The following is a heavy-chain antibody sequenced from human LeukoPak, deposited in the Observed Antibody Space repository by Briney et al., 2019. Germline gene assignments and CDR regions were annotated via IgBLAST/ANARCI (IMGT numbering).Heavy chain of an antibody. CDR2: IYHSGST. D-gene: IGHD5-12*01. Sequence: KPSETLSLTCAVSGYSISSGYYWGWIRQPPGKGLEWIGSIYHSGSTYYNPSLKSRVTISVDPSKNQFSLKLSTVTAADTAVYYCARHAEGYSGYDRGRYYYYYMEVWGKGTTVTVSS. CDR3: ARHAEGYSGYDRGRYYYYYMEV. V-gene: IGHV4-38-2*01. CDR1: GYSISSGYY. J-gene: IGHJ6*03.